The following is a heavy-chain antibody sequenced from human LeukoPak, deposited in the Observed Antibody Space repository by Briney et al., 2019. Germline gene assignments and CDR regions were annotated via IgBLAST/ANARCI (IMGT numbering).Heavy chain of an antibody. Sequence: LGGSLRLSCAASGFTISTYWMNWVRQAPGKGLEWVANTNQEGSEKYYVDSVKGRFTISRDNAKNSLYLQMNSLRAEDTALYYCALPRGYSGYDFSYWGQGTLVTVSS. J-gene: IGHJ4*02. CDR3: ALPRGYSGYDFSY. CDR2: TNQEGSEK. CDR1: GFTISTYW. D-gene: IGHD5-12*01. V-gene: IGHV3-7*03.